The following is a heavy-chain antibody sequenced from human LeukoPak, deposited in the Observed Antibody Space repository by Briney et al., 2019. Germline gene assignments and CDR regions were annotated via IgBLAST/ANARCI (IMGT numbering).Heavy chain of an antibody. Sequence: SETLSLTCTVSGGSISSRPYCWGWIRQPPGKGLEWLGNFYYSGSTYYNPSLKSRVTISLDTSKNQFSLKLSSVTAADTAVYYCVRESNYYGSGTGWFDPWGQGTLVTVSS. V-gene: IGHV4-39*07. CDR3: VRESNYYGSGTGWFDP. CDR1: GGSISSRPYC. CDR2: FYYSGST. D-gene: IGHD3-10*01. J-gene: IGHJ5*02.